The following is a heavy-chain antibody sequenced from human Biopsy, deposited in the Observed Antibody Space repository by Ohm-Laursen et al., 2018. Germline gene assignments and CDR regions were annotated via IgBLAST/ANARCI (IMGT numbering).Heavy chain of an antibody. CDR1: GFSLSARGMC. Sequence: TQTLTLTCSFSGFSLSARGMCVSWIRQAPGKALEWLARVDWDDYKDYSASLQTKPSISKDTSNDQVVLTVNNADPADTATYYCARTPILIVSAGLVYRHRRHLQGMDVWGQGIAVTVS. CDR3: ARTPILIVSAGLVYRHRRHLQGMDV. CDR2: VDWDDYK. D-gene: IGHD6-13*01. J-gene: IGHJ6*02. V-gene: IGHV2-70*11.